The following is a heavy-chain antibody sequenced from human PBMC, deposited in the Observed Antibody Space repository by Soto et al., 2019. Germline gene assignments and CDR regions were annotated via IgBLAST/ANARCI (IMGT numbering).Heavy chain of an antibody. V-gene: IGHV1-2*04. J-gene: IGHJ5*02. Sequence: ASVKVSCKASGYTFTGYYMHWVRQAPGQGLEWMGWINPNSGGTNYAQKFQGWVTMTRDTSISTAYMELSRLRSDDTAVYYCARGGIVVVPAANNWFDPWGQGTLVTVSS. CDR2: INPNSGGT. CDR3: ARGGIVVVPAANNWFDP. CDR1: GYTFTGYY. D-gene: IGHD2-2*01.